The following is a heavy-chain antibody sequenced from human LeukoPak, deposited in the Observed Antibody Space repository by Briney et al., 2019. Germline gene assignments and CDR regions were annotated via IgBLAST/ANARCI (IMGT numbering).Heavy chain of an antibody. V-gene: IGHV3-74*03. CDR2: INGDGSST. CDR3: AKGGTTVVGY. J-gene: IGHJ4*02. Sequence: PGGSLRLSCGATGFTISSYWMHWVRQAPGKGLVWVSRINGDGSSTTYADSVKGRFTISRDNAKNTLYLQMNSLRAEDTAVYYCAKGGTTVVGYWGQGTLVTVS. D-gene: IGHD4-23*01. CDR1: GFTISSYW.